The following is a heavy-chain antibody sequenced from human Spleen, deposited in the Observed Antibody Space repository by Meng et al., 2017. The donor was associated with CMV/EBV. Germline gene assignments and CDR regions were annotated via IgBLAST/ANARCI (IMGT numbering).Heavy chain of an antibody. CDR1: GFTVGSNY. CDR2: IYHGGTT. J-gene: IGHJ4*02. Sequence: GSLRLSCVASGFTVGSNYLTWVRQAPGKGLAWVSLIYHGGTTKYADSVKGRFTISTDNSENTLHLLMTSLRTEDTATYYCARGRYGSELFWGRGTLVTVSS. V-gene: IGHV3-66*02. CDR3: ARGRYGSELF. D-gene: IGHD3-10*01.